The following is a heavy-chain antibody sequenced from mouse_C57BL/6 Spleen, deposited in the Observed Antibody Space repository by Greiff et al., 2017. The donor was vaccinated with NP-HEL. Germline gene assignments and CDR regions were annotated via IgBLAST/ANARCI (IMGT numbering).Heavy chain of an antibody. V-gene: IGHV1-76*01. D-gene: IGHD1-1*01. CDR1: GYTFTDYY. Sequence: VQLKESGAELVRPGASVKLSCKASGYTFTDYYINWVKQRPGQGLEWIARIYPGSGNTYYNEKFKGKATLTAEKSSSAAYMQLSSLTSEDSAVYFCARGGITTDYFDYWGQGTTLTVSS. CDR3: ARGGITTDYFDY. CDR2: IYPGSGNT. J-gene: IGHJ2*01.